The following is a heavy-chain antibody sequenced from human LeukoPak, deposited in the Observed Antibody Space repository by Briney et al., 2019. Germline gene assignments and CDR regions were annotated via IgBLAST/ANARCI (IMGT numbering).Heavy chain of an antibody. D-gene: IGHD3-22*01. CDR3: ARVSYYDSSGYSDFDY. J-gene: IGHJ4*02. CDR2: INSDGSST. CDR1: GFTFSSYW. V-gene: IGHV3-74*01. Sequence: GGSLRLSCAASGFTFSSYWMHWVRHAPGKGLVWVSRINSDGSSTSYADSVKGRFTISRDNAKHTLHLQMNSLRAEDTAVYYCARVSYYDSSGYSDFDYWGQGTLVTVSS.